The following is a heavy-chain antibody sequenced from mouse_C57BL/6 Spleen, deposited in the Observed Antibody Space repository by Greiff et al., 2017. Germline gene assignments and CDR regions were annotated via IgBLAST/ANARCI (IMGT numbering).Heavy chain of an antibody. CDR2: ISSGSSTI. D-gene: IGHD1-1*01. Sequence: EVQLVESGGGLVKPGGSLKLSCAASGFTFSDYGMHWVRQAPEKGLEWVAYISSGSSTIYYADTVKGRFTISRDNAKNTLCLQMTSLRSEDTAMYYCASPHYYGSSFWFACWGQGTLVTVSA. J-gene: IGHJ3*01. CDR3: ASPHYYGSSFWFAC. V-gene: IGHV5-17*01. CDR1: GFTFSDYG.